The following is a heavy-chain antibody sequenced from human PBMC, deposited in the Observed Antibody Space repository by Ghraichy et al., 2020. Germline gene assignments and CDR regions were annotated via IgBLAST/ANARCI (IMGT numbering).Heavy chain of an antibody. D-gene: IGHD6-19*01. CDR3: ARHSSNGWYERYLDY. CDR1: GGSINDFY. V-gene: IGHV4-4*09. Sequence: SQTLSLTCTVSGGSINDFYLSWIRQPPGKGLEWIGFIYTTGSTNYNPSLKSRVSISVDTSENQFSLKLSSVTAADTAVYYCARHSSNGWYERYLDYWGQGTLVTVSS. CDR2: IYTTGST. J-gene: IGHJ4*02.